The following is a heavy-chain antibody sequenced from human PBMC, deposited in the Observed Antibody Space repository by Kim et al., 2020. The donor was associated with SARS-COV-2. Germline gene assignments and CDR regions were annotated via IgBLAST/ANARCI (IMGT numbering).Heavy chain of an antibody. D-gene: IGHD6-13*01. Sequence: SETLSLTCAVYGGSFSGYYWSWIRQPPGKGLEWIGEINHSGSTNYNPSLKSRVTISVDTSKNQFSLKLSSVTAADTAVYYCARGRDGEGIAAAGTDSWFDPWGQGTLVTVSS. CDR3: ARGRDGEGIAAAGTDSWFDP. V-gene: IGHV4-34*01. CDR2: INHSGST. CDR1: GGSFSGYY. J-gene: IGHJ5*02.